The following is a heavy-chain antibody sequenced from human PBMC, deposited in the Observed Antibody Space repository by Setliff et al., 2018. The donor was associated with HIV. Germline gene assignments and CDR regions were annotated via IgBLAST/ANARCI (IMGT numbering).Heavy chain of an antibody. CDR1: GYTFTSYG. CDR3: ARDVGNLIVVVAVDAFDI. V-gene: IGHV1-18*01. D-gene: IGHD2-15*01. J-gene: IGHJ3*02. CDR2: ISAYNGNT. Sequence: ASVKVSCKASGYTFTSYGISWVRQAPGQGLEWMGWISAYNGNTNYAQKLQGRVTMTTDTSTSTAYMELRSLRSDDKAVYYCARDVGNLIVVVAVDAFDIWGQGTMVTVSS.